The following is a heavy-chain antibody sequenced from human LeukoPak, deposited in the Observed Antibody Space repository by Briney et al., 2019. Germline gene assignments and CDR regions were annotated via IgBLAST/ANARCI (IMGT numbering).Heavy chain of an antibody. CDR1: GFTFSSYG. CDR2: ISGSAGST. V-gene: IGHV3-23*01. J-gene: IGHJ4*02. CDR3: AKDCGGDCYSSSDY. Sequence: PGGSLRLSCAASGFTFSSYGMHWVRQAPGKGLEWVSGISGSAGSTYYADSVRGRFTISRDNSKNTLYLQMNSLRAEDTALYYCAKDCGGDCYSSSDYWGQGTLVTVSS. D-gene: IGHD2-21*02.